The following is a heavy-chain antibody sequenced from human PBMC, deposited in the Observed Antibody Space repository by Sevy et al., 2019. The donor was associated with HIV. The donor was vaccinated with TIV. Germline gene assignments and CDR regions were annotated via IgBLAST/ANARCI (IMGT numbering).Heavy chain of an antibody. J-gene: IGHJ5*02. D-gene: IGHD6-6*01. Sequence: ASVKVSCKASGGTFSSYAISWVRQAPGQGLEWMGGIIPIFGTANYAQKFQGRVTITADESTSTADMERGSLRSEDTAVYYCARGIEYSSSLVGVFSWFDPWGQGTLVTVSS. V-gene: IGHV1-69*13. CDR2: IIPIFGTA. CDR1: GGTFSSYA. CDR3: ARGIEYSSSLVGVFSWFDP.